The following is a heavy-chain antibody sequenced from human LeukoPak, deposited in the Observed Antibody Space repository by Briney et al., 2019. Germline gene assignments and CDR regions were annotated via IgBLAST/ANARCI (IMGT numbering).Heavy chain of an antibody. CDR2: ISYDGSNK. D-gene: IGHD3-10*01. CDR1: GFTFSSYG. Sequence: GGSLRLSCAASGFTFSSYGMHWVRQAPGKGLEWVAVISYDGSNKYYADSVKGRFTISRDNSKNTLYLQINSLRAEDTAVYYCAKHLVTYYYGSWGMDVWGQGTTVTVSS. J-gene: IGHJ6*02. CDR3: AKHLVTYYYGSWGMDV. V-gene: IGHV3-30*18.